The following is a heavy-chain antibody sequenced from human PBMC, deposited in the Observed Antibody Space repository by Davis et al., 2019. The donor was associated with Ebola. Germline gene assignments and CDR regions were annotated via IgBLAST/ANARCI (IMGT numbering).Heavy chain of an antibody. CDR1: GFTFSNYA. Sequence: PGGSLRLSCASSGFTFSNYAMHWVRQAPGEGLEWVAIIWYDGINNFYGDFVKGRFTVSRDNSKNTLYLQMNSLRAEDTAVYYCAKDLVAVDPRGQGTLVTVSS. D-gene: IGHD6-19*01. CDR2: IWYDGINN. CDR3: AKDLVAVDP. V-gene: IGHV3-33*06. J-gene: IGHJ5*02.